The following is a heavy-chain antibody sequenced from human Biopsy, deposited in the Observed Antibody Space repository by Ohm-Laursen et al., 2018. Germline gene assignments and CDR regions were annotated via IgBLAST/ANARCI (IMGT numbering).Heavy chain of an antibody. D-gene: IGHD3-10*01. J-gene: IGHJ6*02. CDR3: ARGSGSYSRVMDV. Sequence: SLRLSCAASGFIFRNYAMGWIRQAPGKGLEWVSTISSSSDNIYYVDSVKGRFTISRDNAKNSLYLQMNSLRAEDTAVYYCARGSGSYSRVMDVWGRGTTVIVSS. CDR1: GFIFRNYA. V-gene: IGHV3-21*01. CDR2: ISSSSDNI.